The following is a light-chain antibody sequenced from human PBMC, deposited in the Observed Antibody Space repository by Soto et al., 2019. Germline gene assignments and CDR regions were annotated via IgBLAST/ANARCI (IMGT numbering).Light chain of an antibody. CDR2: NTN. J-gene: IGLJ2*01. CDR1: SGSVSTTYF. V-gene: IGLV8-61*01. Sequence: QAVVTQEPSFSVSPGGTVTLTCGLSSGSVSTTYFPSWYQQTPGQAPRTLIYNTNTRSSGVPDRFSGFILGNKAALTITGAQADDESDYYCVLYMGSGISVFGGGTKLTV. CDR3: VLYMGSGISV.